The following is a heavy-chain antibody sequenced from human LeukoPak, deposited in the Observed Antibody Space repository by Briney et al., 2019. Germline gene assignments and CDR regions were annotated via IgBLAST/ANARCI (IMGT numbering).Heavy chain of an antibody. CDR3: AGTVAGTYYFDY. Sequence: SETLSLTCAVYGGSFSGYYWSWIRQPPGKGLEWIGEINQSGSTNYNPSLKSRVTISVDTSKNQFSLKLSSVTAADTAVYYCAGTVAGTYYFDYWGQGTLVTVSS. CDR2: INQSGST. J-gene: IGHJ4*02. V-gene: IGHV4-34*01. CDR1: GGSFSGYY. D-gene: IGHD6-19*01.